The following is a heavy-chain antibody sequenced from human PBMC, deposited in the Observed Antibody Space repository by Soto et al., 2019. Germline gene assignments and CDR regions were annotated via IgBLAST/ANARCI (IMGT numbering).Heavy chain of an antibody. Sequence: QPGGSLRLSCAASGFTFSSYWMSWVRQAPGKGLEWVANIKQDGSEKYYVDSVKGRFTISRDNAKSSLYLQMNSLRAEDTAVYYCARDNPYYYDSGGYNYVHSYYYYGMDVWGQGTTVTVSS. V-gene: IGHV3-7*03. D-gene: IGHD3-22*01. CDR1: GFTFSSYW. CDR3: ARDNPYYYDSGGYNYVHSYYYYGMDV. J-gene: IGHJ6*02. CDR2: IKQDGSEK.